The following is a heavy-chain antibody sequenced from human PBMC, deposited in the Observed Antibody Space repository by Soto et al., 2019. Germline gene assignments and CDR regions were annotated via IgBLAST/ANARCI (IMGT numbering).Heavy chain of an antibody. Sequence: GESLKISCKGSGYSFTSYWIGWVRQMPGKGLEWMGIIYPGDSDTRYSPSFQGQVTISADKSISTAYLQWSSLKASDTVYGPPFQGPGTSSAEQSISTAYLQWSSLKASDTAMYYCARGPVATVTAVRYYYYYMDVWGKGTTVTVSS. CDR2: IYPGDSDT. CDR1: GYSFTSYW. CDR3: FQGPGTSSAEQSISTAYLQWSSLKASDTAMYYCARGPVATVTAVRYYYYYMDV. J-gene: IGHJ6*03. D-gene: IGHD2-2*01. V-gene: IGHV5-51*01.